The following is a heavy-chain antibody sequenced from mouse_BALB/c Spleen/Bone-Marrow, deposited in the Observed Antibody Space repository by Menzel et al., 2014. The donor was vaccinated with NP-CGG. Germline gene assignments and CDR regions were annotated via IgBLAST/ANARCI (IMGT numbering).Heavy chain of an antibody. V-gene: IGHV1S81*02. CDR2: INPSNGRT. CDR1: GYTFTSYW. Sequence: LVESGAELVKPGASVKLSCKASGYTFTSYWIHWVKLRPGHGLEWIGEINPSNGRTNYNEKFKNKATLTVDKSSSTAYIQLSRLTSEDSAVYYCARYDGPAWFAYWGQGTLVTVS. CDR3: ARYDGPAWFAY. J-gene: IGHJ3*01. D-gene: IGHD2-3*01.